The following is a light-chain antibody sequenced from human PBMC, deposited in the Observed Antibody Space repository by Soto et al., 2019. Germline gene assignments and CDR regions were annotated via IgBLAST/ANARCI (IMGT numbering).Light chain of an antibody. Sequence: QSVLTQPPSASGTPGQRVTISCSGSSSNIGSENVNWYQQVPGTAPKLLIYANNQRPSGVPDRFSVSKSGTSASLAIGGLQSEDEADYYCVAWDDSLKGWVFGGGTKLTVL. V-gene: IGLV1-44*01. J-gene: IGLJ3*02. CDR1: SSNIGSEN. CDR3: VAWDDSLKGWV. CDR2: ANN.